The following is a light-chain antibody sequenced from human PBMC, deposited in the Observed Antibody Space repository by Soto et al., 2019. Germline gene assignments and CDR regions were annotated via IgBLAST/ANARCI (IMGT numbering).Light chain of an antibody. CDR1: QGISSY. CDR2: AAS. J-gene: IGKJ2*01. Sequence: IQLTQSPSPLSASVGDRVTVTFRASQGISSYLALYQQQPGKAPKLLIYAASTLQRVVSSRSSGNGSGTDFTLTINSLQTEDFSSSYCQQLNSDPPTFGQGTKLEIK. CDR3: QQLNSDPPT. V-gene: IGKV1-9*01.